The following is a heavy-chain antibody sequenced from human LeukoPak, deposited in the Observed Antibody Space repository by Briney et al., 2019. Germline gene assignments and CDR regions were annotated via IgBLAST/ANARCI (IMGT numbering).Heavy chain of an antibody. CDR2: ITDSGGAN. CDR3: ARDHNWGFDY. Sequence: PGGSLRLSCAASGFIFSSYSMNWVRQAPGKGLEWVSYITDSGGANYYADSVMGRFTISRDNAKNPLYLQVSSLRDEDTGIYYCARDHNWGFDYWGQGTLVTVSS. J-gene: IGHJ4*02. D-gene: IGHD3-16*01. V-gene: IGHV3-48*02. CDR1: GFIFSSYS.